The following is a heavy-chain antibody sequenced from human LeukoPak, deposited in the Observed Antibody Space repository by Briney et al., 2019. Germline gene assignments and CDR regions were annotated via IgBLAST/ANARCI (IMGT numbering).Heavy chain of an antibody. Sequence: SETLSLTCTVSGYSISSGYYWGWIRQPPGKGLEWIGSIYHSGSTYYNPSLKSRVTISVDTSKNQFSLKLSSVTAADPAVYYCARALVSEYYYYYYYMDVWGKGTTVTVSS. D-gene: IGHD1-14*01. J-gene: IGHJ6*03. V-gene: IGHV4-38-2*02. CDR3: ARALVSEYYYYYYYMDV. CDR2: IYHSGST. CDR1: GYSISSGYY.